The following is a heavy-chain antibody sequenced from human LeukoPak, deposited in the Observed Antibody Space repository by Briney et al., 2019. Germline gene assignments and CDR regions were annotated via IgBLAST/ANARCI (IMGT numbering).Heavy chain of an antibody. Sequence: ASVKVSCKASGYTFTSYYMHWVRQAPGQGLEWMGIINPSGGSTSYAQKFQGRVTMTRDTSTSTVYMELSSLRSEDTAVYYCXRDSRYCSGGSCVANVGGLDYWGQGTLVTVSS. J-gene: IGHJ4*02. CDR2: INPSGGST. CDR1: GYTFTSYY. D-gene: IGHD2-15*01. CDR3: XRDSRYCSGGSCVANVGGLDY. V-gene: IGHV1-46*01.